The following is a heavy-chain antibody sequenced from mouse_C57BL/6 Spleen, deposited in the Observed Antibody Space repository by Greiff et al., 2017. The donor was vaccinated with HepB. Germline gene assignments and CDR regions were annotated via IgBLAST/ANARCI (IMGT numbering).Heavy chain of an antibody. D-gene: IGHD3-3*01. V-gene: IGHV1-64*01. CDR3: ARGGWGPDY. J-gene: IGHJ2*01. CDR2: IHPNSGST. Sequence: QVHVKQPGAELVKPGASVKLSCKASGYTFTSYWMHWVKQRPGQGLEWIGMIHPNSGSTNYNEKFKSKATLTVDKSSSTAYMQLSSLTSEDSAVYYCARGGWGPDYWGQGTTLTVSS. CDR1: GYTFTSYW.